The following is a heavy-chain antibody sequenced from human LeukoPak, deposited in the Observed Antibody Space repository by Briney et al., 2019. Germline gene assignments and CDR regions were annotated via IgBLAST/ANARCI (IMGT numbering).Heavy chain of an antibody. CDR3: ARQFIAGG. D-gene: IGHD2-15*01. J-gene: IGHJ4*02. Sequence: PGGSLRLSCAASGFTFSTYDMTWVRQAPGKGLEWVSSIIGRGAKTHYADSVKGRFTISRDNSKNTLFLQMNSLRAEDTAVYYCARQFIAGGWGQGTLVTVTS. V-gene: IGHV3-23*01. CDR1: GFTFSTYD. CDR2: IIGRGAKT.